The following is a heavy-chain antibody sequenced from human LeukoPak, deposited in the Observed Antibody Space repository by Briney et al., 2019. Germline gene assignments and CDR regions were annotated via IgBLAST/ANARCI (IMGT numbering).Heavy chain of an antibody. Sequence: SETLSLTCTVSGGSISGYHWSWIRQAAGKGLEWIGRIYSSGSTNYNPSLKSRVIMSVDTSKNQLSLKLSSVTAADTAVYYCARAQAGAFSRFDPWGQGTLVTVSS. J-gene: IGHJ5*02. V-gene: IGHV4-4*07. CDR2: IYSSGST. D-gene: IGHD6-19*01. CDR3: ARAQAGAFSRFDP. CDR1: GGSISGYH.